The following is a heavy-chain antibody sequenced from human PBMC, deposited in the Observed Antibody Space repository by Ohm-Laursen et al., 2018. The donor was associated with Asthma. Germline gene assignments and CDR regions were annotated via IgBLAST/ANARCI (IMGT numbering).Heavy chain of an antibody. CDR2: IIPIFGTA. CDR1: GGTFSSYA. J-gene: IGHJ3*02. D-gene: IGHD5-24*01. Sequence: SSVKVSCKVSGGTFSSYAISWVRQAPGQGLEWMGGIIPIFGTANYAQKFQGRVTITADESTSTAYMELSSLRSEDTAVYYCARDAPGFVETISGAFDIWGQGTMVTVSS. CDR3: ARDAPGFVETISGAFDI. V-gene: IGHV1-69*01.